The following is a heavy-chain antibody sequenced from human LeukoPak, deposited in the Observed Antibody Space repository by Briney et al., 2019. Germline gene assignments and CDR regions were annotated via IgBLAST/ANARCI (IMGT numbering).Heavy chain of an antibody. V-gene: IGHV4-61*02. J-gene: IGHJ4*02. CDR2: IYTSGST. CDR3: ARASYDSSGYYRYYFDY. D-gene: IGHD3-22*01. Sequence: SQTLSLTCTVSGGSISSGSYYWSWIRQPAGKGLEWIGRIYTSGSTNYNPSLKSRVTISVDTSKNQFSLKLSSVTAADTAVYYCARASYDSSGYYRYYFDYWGQGTLVTVSS. CDR1: GGSISSGSYY.